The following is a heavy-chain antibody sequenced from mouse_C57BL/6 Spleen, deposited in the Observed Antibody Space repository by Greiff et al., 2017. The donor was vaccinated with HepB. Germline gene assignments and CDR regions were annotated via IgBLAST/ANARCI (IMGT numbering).Heavy chain of an antibody. CDR1: GYAFTNYL. Sequence: VQLQESGAELVRPGTSVKVSCKASGYAFTNYLIEWVKQRPGQGLEWIGVINPGSGGTNYNEKFKGKATLTADKSSSTAYMQLSSLTSEDSAVYFCARDDGYTDYWGQGTTLTVSS. V-gene: IGHV1-54*01. D-gene: IGHD2-3*01. CDR3: ARDDGYTDY. J-gene: IGHJ2*01. CDR2: INPGSGGT.